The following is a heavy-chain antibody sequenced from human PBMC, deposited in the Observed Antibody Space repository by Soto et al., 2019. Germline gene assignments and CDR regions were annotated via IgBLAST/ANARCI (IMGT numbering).Heavy chain of an antibody. CDR2: IIPIFGTA. D-gene: IGHD1-26*01. V-gene: IGHV1-69*01. Sequence: QVQLVQSGAEVKKPGSSVKVSCKASEGTFSSYAISWVRQAPGQGLEWMGGIIPIFGTANYAQKFQGRVTITADESTSTAYMELSSLRSEDTAVYYCARDHPVGATTREYYYYGMDVWGQGTTVTVSS. CDR1: EGTFSSYA. CDR3: ARDHPVGATTREYYYYGMDV. J-gene: IGHJ6*02.